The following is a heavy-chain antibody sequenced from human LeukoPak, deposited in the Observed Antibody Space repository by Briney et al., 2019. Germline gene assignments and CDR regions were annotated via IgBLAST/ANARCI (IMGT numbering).Heavy chain of an antibody. CDR3: ARDETVAGTRWFDP. D-gene: IGHD6-19*01. CDR2: IYTSRST. CDR1: GGSISSGSYY. J-gene: IGHJ5*02. Sequence: PSQTLSLTCTVSGGSISSGSYYWSWIRQPAGKGLEWIGRIYTSRSTNYDPSLKSRVTISVDTSKNQFSLKLSSVTAADTAVYYCARDETVAGTRWFDPWGQGTLVTVSS. V-gene: IGHV4-61*02.